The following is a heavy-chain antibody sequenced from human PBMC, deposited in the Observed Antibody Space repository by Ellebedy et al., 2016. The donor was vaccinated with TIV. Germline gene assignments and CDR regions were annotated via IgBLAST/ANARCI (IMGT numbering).Heavy chain of an antibody. CDR2: INHSGST. Sequence: MPSETLSLTCAVYGGSFSGYYWSWIRQPPGKGLEWIGEINHSGSTNYNPSLKSRVTVSVDTSKNQFSLKLSSVTAADTAVYYCARGDYGDYWVELDYWGQGTLVTVSS. D-gene: IGHD4-17*01. J-gene: IGHJ4*02. V-gene: IGHV4-34*01. CDR1: GGSFSGYY. CDR3: ARGDYGDYWVELDY.